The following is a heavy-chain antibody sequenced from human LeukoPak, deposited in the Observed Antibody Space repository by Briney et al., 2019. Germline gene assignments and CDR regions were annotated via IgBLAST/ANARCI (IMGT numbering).Heavy chain of an antibody. D-gene: IGHD3-10*01. CDR1: GFTLGNYA. CDR3: AKGVRLWFAFYFDY. CDR2: ISGNGYNT. Sequence: GGSLRLSCAASGFTLGNYAISWVRQAPGKGLEWVSAISGNGYNTYYADSVKGRFTITSEGSGNTLYLQMHNLRAEDTAVYYCAKGVRLWFAFYFDYWGQGTLGTVSS. V-gene: IGHV3-23*01. J-gene: IGHJ4*02.